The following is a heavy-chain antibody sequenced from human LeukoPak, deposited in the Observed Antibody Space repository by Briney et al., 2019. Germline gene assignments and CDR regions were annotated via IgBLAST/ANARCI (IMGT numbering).Heavy chain of an antibody. CDR1: GGSISSSSYY. Sequence: SETLSLACTVSGGSISSSSYYRGWIRQPPGKGLEWIGSIYYSGSTYYNPSLKSRVTISVDTSKNQFSLKLSSVTAADTAVYYCARGTVSGSYFHRGLFDYWGQGTLVTVSS. J-gene: IGHJ4*02. CDR3: ARGTVSGSYFHRGLFDY. D-gene: IGHD1-26*01. V-gene: IGHV4-39*07. CDR2: IYYSGST.